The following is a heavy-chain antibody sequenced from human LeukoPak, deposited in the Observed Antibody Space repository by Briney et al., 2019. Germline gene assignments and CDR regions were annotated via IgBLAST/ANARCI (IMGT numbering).Heavy chain of an antibody. CDR1: GFTFSSYG. J-gene: IGHJ4*02. Sequence: GSLRLSCAASGFTFSSYGMHWVRQAPGKGLEWVAAIWYDGSNKYYADSVKGRFTISRDNSKNTLYLQMNSLRAEDTAVYYCARASPLDYWGQGTLVTVSS. V-gene: IGHV3-33*01. CDR3: ARASPLDY. CDR2: IWYDGSNK.